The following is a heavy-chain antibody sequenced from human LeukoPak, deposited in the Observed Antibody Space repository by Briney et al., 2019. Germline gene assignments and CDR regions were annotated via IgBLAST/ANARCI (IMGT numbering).Heavy chain of an antibody. CDR1: GFIFSSYS. CDR2: ISSSGSTI. D-gene: IGHD5-18*01. J-gene: IGHJ4*02. V-gene: IGHV3-48*04. Sequence: PGGSLRLSCAASGFIFSSYSMNWVRQAPGKGLEWVSYISSSGSTIYYADSVKGRFTISRDNARNSLYLQMNSLRAEDTAVYYCARETYRTFDYWGQGTLVTVSS. CDR3: ARETYRTFDY.